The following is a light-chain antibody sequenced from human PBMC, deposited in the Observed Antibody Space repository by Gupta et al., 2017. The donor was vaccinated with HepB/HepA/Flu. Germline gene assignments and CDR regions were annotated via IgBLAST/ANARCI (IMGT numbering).Light chain of an antibody. CDR3: QQYNNWPPFT. CDR1: QSVGTN. J-gene: IGKJ2*01. V-gene: IGKV3-15*01. Sequence: EIMMTPSPATLSVSPGERATLSCRASQSVGTNLAWYQQKPGQSPRLLIYGVSTRATGIPARFSGSGSGTEFTLTISSLQSEDFAIYHCQQYNNWPPFTFGQGTKLEIK. CDR2: GVS.